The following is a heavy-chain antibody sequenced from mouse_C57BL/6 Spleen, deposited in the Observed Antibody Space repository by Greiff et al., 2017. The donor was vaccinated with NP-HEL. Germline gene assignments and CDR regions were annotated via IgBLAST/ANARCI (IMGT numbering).Heavy chain of an antibody. CDR3: ARGGIYYDYDDYFDY. CDR2: INPNNGGT. J-gene: IGHJ2*01. Sequence: EVQLQQSGPELVKPGASVKIPCKASGYTFTDYNMDWVKQSHGKSLEWIGDINPNNGGTIYNQKFKGKATLTVDKSSSTAYMERRSLTSEDTAVYYCARGGIYYDYDDYFDYWGQGTTLTVSS. D-gene: IGHD2-4*01. CDR1: GYTFTDYN. V-gene: IGHV1-18*01.